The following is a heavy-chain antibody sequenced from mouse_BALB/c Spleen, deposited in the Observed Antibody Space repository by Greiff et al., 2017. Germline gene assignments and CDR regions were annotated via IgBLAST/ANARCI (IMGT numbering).Heavy chain of an antibody. V-gene: IGHV5-6-3*01. D-gene: IGHD2-2*01. CDR1: GFTFSSYG. J-gene: IGHJ2*01. CDR3: ARAVRFLDY. Sequence: EVKLVESGGGLVQPGGSLKLSCAASGFTFSSYGMSWVRQTPDKRLELVATINSNGGSTYYPDSVKGRFTISRDNAKNTLYLQMSSLKSEDTAMYYCARAVRFLDYWGQGTTLTVSS. CDR2: INSNGGST.